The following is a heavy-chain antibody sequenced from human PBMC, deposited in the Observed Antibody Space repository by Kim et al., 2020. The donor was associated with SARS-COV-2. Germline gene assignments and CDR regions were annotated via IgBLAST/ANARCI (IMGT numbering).Heavy chain of an antibody. J-gene: IGHJ4*02. CDR3: ARGAVSSAGGDF. Sequence: SETLSLTCSVSGGSIISGGAYWNWIRQHPGRGLEWIGYIYHTGSTYSNSSLKSCVTISVDTSKNQFSLRLASVTAADTAVYYCARGAVSSAGGDFWGRGT. V-gene: IGHV4-31*03. CDR2: IYHTGST. CDR1: GGSIISGGAY. D-gene: IGHD3-16*01.